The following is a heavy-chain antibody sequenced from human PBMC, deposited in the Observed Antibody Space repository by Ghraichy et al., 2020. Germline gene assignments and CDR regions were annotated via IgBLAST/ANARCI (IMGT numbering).Heavy chain of an antibody. D-gene: IGHD3-3*01. CDR3: ARGTPRGWSGYYSQRTYYFDY. CDR2: INPNSGGT. CDR1: GYTFTGYY. V-gene: IGHV1-2*04. Sequence: ASVKVSCKASGYTFTGYYIHWVRQAPGQGLEWMGWINPNSGGTNYAQIFQGWVTMTRDTSISTAYMELSRLGSDDTAVYYCARGTPRGWSGYYSQRTYYFDYWGQGTLVTVSS. J-gene: IGHJ4*02.